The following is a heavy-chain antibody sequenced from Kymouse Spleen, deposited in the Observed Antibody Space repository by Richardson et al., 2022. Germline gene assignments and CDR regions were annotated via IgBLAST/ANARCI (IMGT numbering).Heavy chain of an antibody. CDR1: GGSFSGYY. Sequence: QVQLQQWGAGLLKPSETLSLTCAVYGGSFSGYYWSWIRQPPGKGLEWIGEINHSGSTNYNPSLKSRVTISVDTSKNQFSLKLSSVTAADTAVYYCARKYYGSGSSLDYWGQGTLVTVSS. V-gene: IGHV4-34*01. CDR3: ARKYYGSGSSLDY. J-gene: IGHJ4*02. CDR2: INHSGST. D-gene: IGHD3-10*01.